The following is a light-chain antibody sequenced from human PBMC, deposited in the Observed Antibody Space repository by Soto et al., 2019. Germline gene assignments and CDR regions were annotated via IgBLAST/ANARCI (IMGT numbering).Light chain of an antibody. Sequence: DIQMTQSPSSLSASVGDRVTITCRASQSISSYLNWYQQKPGKAPELLIYEASGLQSGVPSRLSGSGSGTDFTLTISSLQPEDIATYYCQQSYSTPYTFGQGTKLEIK. CDR2: EAS. CDR1: QSISSY. CDR3: QQSYSTPYT. J-gene: IGKJ2*01. V-gene: IGKV1-39*01.